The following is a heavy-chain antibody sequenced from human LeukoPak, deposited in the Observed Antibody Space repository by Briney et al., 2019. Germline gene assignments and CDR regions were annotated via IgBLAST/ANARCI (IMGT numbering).Heavy chain of an antibody. D-gene: IGHD4-11*01. CDR3: AREDSNYQSVNY. CDR2: ISAYNGNT. J-gene: IGHJ4*02. Sequence: ASVKVSCKASGYTFTSYGISWVRQAPGQGLEWMGWISAYNGNTNYAQKLQGTVTMTTDTSTSTAYMELSSLRSEDTAVYYCAREDSNYQSVNYWGQGTLVTVSS. V-gene: IGHV1-18*01. CDR1: GYTFTSYG.